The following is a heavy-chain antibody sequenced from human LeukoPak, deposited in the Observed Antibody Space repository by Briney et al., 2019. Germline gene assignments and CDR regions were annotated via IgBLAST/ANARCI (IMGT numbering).Heavy chain of an antibody. D-gene: IGHD4-17*01. Sequence: SVRVSCKASGGTFSSYAISWVRQAPGQGLEWMGGIIPIFGTANYAQKFQGWVTMTRDTSISTAYMELSRLRSDDTAVYYCARPDYGDYGGFDYWGQGTLVTVSS. CDR2: IIPIFGTA. CDR1: GGTFSSYA. V-gene: IGHV1-69*05. J-gene: IGHJ4*02. CDR3: ARPDYGDYGGFDY.